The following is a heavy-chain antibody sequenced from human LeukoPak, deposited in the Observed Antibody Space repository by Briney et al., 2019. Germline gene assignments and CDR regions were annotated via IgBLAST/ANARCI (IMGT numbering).Heavy chain of an antibody. CDR3: ARGVAAAAEN. CDR2: ISYDGSNK. J-gene: IGHJ4*02. CDR1: GFTFSNYG. Sequence: PGGSLRLSCAASGFTFSNYGTHWVRQVPGKGLEWVAVISYDGSNKYYADSVKGRFTISRDNSKNTLYLQMNSLRAEDTAVYYCARGVAAAAENWGQGTLVTVSS. V-gene: IGHV3-30*19. D-gene: IGHD6-13*01.